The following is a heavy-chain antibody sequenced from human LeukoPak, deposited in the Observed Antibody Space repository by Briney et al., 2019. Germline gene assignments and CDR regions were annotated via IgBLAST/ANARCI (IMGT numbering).Heavy chain of an antibody. J-gene: IGHJ3*02. V-gene: IGHV3-23*01. CDR1: GFTLSSYA. CDR2: ISGSGGST. D-gene: IGHD3-22*01. CDR3: AKEWKSSGDSSGRVFDAFDI. Sequence: GGSLRLSCAASGFTLSSYAMSWVRQAPGKGLEWVSAISGSGGSTYYADSVKGRFTISRDNSKNTLYLQMNSLRAEDTAVYYCAKEWKSSGDSSGRVFDAFDIWGQGTMVTVSS.